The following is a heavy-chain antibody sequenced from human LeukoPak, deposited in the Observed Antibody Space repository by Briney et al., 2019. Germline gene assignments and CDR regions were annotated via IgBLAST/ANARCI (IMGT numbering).Heavy chain of an antibody. Sequence: GGSLRLSCAASGFTFSSYAMSWVRQAPGKGLEWVSAIVGSGDSTFHADSVKGRFTISRDNSRNTLYLQMNSLRAEDTAVYYCGRGYTYGNFDYWGRGTLVTVSS. CDR2: IVGSGDST. CDR1: GFTFSSYA. CDR3: GRGYTYGNFDY. V-gene: IGHV3-23*01. J-gene: IGHJ4*01. D-gene: IGHD5-18*01.